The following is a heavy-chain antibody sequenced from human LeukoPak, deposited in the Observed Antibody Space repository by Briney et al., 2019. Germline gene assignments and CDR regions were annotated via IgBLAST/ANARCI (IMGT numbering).Heavy chain of an antibody. CDR3: ARDPSSSRGFVY. CDR2: FDPEDGET. Sequence: SVKVSCKVSGYTLTELSMHWVRQAPGKGLEWMGGFDPEDGETIYAQKFQGRVTMTEDTSTDTAYMELSSLRSDDTAVYYCARDPSSSRGFVYWGQGTLVTVSS. J-gene: IGHJ4*02. V-gene: IGHV1-24*01. D-gene: IGHD6-13*01. CDR1: GYTLTELS.